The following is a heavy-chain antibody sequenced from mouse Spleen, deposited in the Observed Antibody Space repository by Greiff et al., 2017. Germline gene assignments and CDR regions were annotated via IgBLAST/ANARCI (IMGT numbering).Heavy chain of an antibody. Sequence: QVQLKQPGAELVRPGSSVKLSCKASGYTFTSYWMDWVKQRPGQGLEWIGNIYPSDSETHYNQKFKDKATLTVDKSSSTAYMQLSSLASEDSAVYYCARDYYGSRGGFAYWGQGTLVTVSA. CDR1: GYTFTSYW. V-gene: IGHV1-61*01. J-gene: IGHJ3*01. CDR3: ARDYYGSRGGFAY. D-gene: IGHD1-1*01. CDR2: IYPSDSET.